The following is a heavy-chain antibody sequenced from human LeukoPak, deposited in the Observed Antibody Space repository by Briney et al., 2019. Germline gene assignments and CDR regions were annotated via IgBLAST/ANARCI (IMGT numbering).Heavy chain of an antibody. CDR1: GYAFTSYG. D-gene: IGHD3-10*01. V-gene: IGHV1-18*01. Sequence: ASVKVSCKASGYAFTSYGFSWVRQAPGQGLEWMGWISGYDGNTKSVEKLQGKVTMTTDTSTTTAYMELRSLRSDDTAVCYCARDAYGSGKGYFDYWGQGTLVTVSS. CDR3: ARDAYGSGKGYFDY. J-gene: IGHJ4*02. CDR2: ISGYDGNT.